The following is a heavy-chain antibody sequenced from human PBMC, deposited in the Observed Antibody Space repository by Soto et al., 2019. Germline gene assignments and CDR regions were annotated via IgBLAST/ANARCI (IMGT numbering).Heavy chain of an antibody. Sequence: PSETLSLTCTVSGGSISSGGYYWSWIRQHPGKGLEWIGYIYYSGSTYYNPSLKSRVTISVDTSKNQFSLKLSSVTAADTAVYYCAREKSYSNSLFFDYWGQGTLVTVSS. CDR3: AREKSYSNSLFFDY. V-gene: IGHV4-31*03. D-gene: IGHD4-4*01. J-gene: IGHJ4*02. CDR1: GGSISSGGYY. CDR2: IYYSGST.